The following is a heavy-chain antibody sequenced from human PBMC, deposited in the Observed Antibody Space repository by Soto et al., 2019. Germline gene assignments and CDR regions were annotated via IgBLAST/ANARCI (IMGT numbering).Heavy chain of an antibody. V-gene: IGHV1-69*13. D-gene: IGHD1-1*01. Sequence: SVKFSCKASGGTFSSYAISWVRQAPGQGLEWMGGIIPIFGTANYAQKFQGRVTITADESTSTAYMELSSLRSEDTAVYYCARGRYNWNGAFDIWGQGTMVTVSS. J-gene: IGHJ3*02. CDR1: GGTFSSYA. CDR3: ARGRYNWNGAFDI. CDR2: IIPIFGTA.